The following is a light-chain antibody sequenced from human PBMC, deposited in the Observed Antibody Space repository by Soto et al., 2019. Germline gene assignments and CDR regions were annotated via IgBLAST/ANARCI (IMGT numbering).Light chain of an antibody. Sequence: QSVLTQPASVSGSPGQSITISCTGTSSDVGGYNYVSWYQQHPGKAPKLMIYDVSNRPSGVSNRFSGSKSGNTASLTISGXQXXDEADYYCSSYTTSGSLVFGGGTKLTVL. CDR3: SSYTTSGSLV. CDR2: DVS. J-gene: IGLJ2*01. V-gene: IGLV2-14*01. CDR1: SSDVGGYNY.